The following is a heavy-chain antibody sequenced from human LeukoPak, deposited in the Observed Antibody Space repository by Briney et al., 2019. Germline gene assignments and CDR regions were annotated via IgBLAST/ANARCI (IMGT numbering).Heavy chain of an antibody. CDR1: GYTFTSYD. V-gene: IGHV1-8*01. D-gene: IGHD3-22*01. CDR2: MNPNSGNT. Sequence: ASVKVSCKASGYTFTSYDINWVRQATGQGLEWMGWMNPNSGNTGYAQKFQGRVTMTRNTSISTAYMELSSLRSEDTVVYYCARAYTRRYDSSGYPWAYWGQGTLVTVSS. CDR3: ARAYTRRYDSSGYPWAY. J-gene: IGHJ4*02.